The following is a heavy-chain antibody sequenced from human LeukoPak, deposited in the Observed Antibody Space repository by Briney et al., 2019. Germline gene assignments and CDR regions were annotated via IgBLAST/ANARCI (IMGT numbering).Heavy chain of an antibody. CDR3: AREGYSSRDWFDP. CDR2: IYYSGST. J-gene: IGHJ5*02. CDR1: GGSISSYY. D-gene: IGHD6-13*01. Sequence: SETLSLTCTVSGGSISSYYWSWIRQPPGKGLEWIGYIYYSGSTNYNPSLKSRVIISVDTSKNQFSLKLSSVTAADTAVYYCAREGYSSRDWFDPWGQGTLVTVSS. V-gene: IGHV4-59*01.